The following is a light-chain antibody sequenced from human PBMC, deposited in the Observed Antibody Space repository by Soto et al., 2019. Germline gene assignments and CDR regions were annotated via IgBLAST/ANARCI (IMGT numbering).Light chain of an antibody. Sequence: ELVLTQSPGTLSLSPGEGATLSCRASQSVSSKYLAWYQQKPGQAPRLLIHGASSRATGIPDRFSGSGSGTDFTLTISRLEPEDFAVYFCHHYCNGLSTFGQGTRVEIK. CDR3: HHYCNGLST. CDR1: QSVSSKY. V-gene: IGKV3-20*01. J-gene: IGKJ1*01. CDR2: GAS.